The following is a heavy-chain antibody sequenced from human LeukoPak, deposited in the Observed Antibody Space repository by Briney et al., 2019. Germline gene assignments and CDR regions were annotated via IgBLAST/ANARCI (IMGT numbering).Heavy chain of an antibody. CDR3: ARLLGEWELRADAAFDI. Sequence: SETLSLTCTVSGGSISSYYWSWIRQPPGKGLEWIGYIYYSGSTNYNPSLKSRVTISVDTSKNQFSLKLSSVTAADTAVYYCARLLGEWELRADAAFDIWGQRTMVTVSS. CDR1: GGSISSYY. D-gene: IGHD1-26*01. V-gene: IGHV4-59*08. CDR2: IYYSGST. J-gene: IGHJ3*02.